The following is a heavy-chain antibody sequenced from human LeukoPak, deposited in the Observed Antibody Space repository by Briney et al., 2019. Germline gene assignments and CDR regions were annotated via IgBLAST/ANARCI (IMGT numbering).Heavy chain of an antibody. CDR1: GFTFSSYA. CDR3: ASSGSYYKPTLYYFDY. Sequence: PGGSLRLSCAASGFTFSSYAMHWVRQAPGKGLEWVSVITYDGSNKYYADSVKGRFTISRDNSKNTLYLQMNSLRAEDTAVYYCASSGSYYKPTLYYFDYWGQGTLVTVSS. CDR2: ITYDGSNK. V-gene: IGHV3-30-3*01. J-gene: IGHJ4*02. D-gene: IGHD3-10*01.